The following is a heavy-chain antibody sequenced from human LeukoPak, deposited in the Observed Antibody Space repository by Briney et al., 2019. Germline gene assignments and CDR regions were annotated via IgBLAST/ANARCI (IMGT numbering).Heavy chain of an antibody. V-gene: IGHV3-30*02. D-gene: IGHD3-10*01. CDR2: IRYDGSNK. CDR1: GFTFSSYG. CDR3: ARNLRGVITYYFDY. J-gene: IGHJ4*02. Sequence: TGGSPRLSCAASGFTFSSYGMHWVRQAPGKGLEWVAFIRYDGSNKYYADSVKGRFTISRDNSKNTLYLQMNSLRAEDTAVYYCARNLRGVITYYFDYWGQGTLVTVSS.